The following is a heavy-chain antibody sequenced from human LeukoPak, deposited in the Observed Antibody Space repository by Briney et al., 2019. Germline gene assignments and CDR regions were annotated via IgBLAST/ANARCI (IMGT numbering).Heavy chain of an antibody. Sequence: GASVKVSCKASGYTFTDSYIHWLRQAPGQGLEWMGWIKPDNGDTNYVQKFQGRVTMTRDTSISTAYLELTKLRSDDAAVYYCARAVDSSISWYDWFDPWGQGNLVPVSS. J-gene: IGHJ5*02. CDR2: IKPDNGDT. V-gene: IGHV1-2*02. CDR1: GYTFTDSY. D-gene: IGHD6-13*01. CDR3: ARAVDSSISWYDWFDP.